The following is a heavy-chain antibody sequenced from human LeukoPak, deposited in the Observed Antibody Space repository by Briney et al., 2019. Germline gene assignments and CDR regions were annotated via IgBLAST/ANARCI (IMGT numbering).Heavy chain of an antibody. D-gene: IGHD2-2*01. V-gene: IGHV4-59*01. CDR2: IYYSGST. CDR3: ARFSSDIVVVPANSPFDY. Sequence: PSETLSLTCTVSGGSISSYYWSWIRQPPGKGLEWIGYIYYSGSTNYNPSLKSRVTISVDTSKNQFSLKLSSVTAADTAVYYCARFSSDIVVVPANSPFDYWGQGTLVTVSS. CDR1: GGSISSYY. J-gene: IGHJ4*02.